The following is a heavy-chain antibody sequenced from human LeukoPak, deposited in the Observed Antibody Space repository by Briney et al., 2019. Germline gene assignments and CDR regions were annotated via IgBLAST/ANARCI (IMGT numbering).Heavy chain of an antibody. CDR1: GFTFSSYT. J-gene: IGHJ4*02. V-gene: IGHV3-7*01. Sequence: GGSLRLSCAASGFTFSSYTMSWVRQAPGKGLEWVANINQGGSVKYYVDSVKGRFTISRDDAKNSLYVQMNSLRDEDTAVYYCARVGYSGWNLEYWGQGTLVTVSS. CDR2: INQGGSVK. D-gene: IGHD5-12*01. CDR3: ARVGYSGWNLEY.